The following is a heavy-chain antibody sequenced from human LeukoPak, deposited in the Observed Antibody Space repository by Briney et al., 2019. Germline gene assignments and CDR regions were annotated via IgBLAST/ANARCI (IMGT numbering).Heavy chain of an antibody. V-gene: IGHV3-20*04. CDR2: INWNGGST. Sequence: GGSLRLSCAASGFTFDDYGMSWVRQAPGKGLEWVSGINWNGGSTGYADSVKGRFTISRDNAKNPLYLQMNSLRAEDTAVYYCAELGITMIGGVWGKGTTVTISS. CDR1: GFTFDDYG. J-gene: IGHJ6*04. CDR3: AELGITMIGGV. D-gene: IGHD3-10*02.